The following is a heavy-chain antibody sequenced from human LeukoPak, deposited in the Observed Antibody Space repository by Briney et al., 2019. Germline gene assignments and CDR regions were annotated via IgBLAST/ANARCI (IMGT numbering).Heavy chain of an antibody. CDR2: INHSGST. CDR3: ARVRVTPTFYYYYGMDV. J-gene: IGHJ6*02. V-gene: IGHV4-34*01. D-gene: IGHD5-18*01. CDR1: GGSFSGYY. Sequence: SETLSLTCAVYGGSFSGYYWSWIRQPPGKGLEWIGEINHSGSTNYNPSLKSRVTISVDTSKNQFSLKLSSVTAADTAVYYCARVRVTPTFYYYYGMDVWGQGTTVTVSS.